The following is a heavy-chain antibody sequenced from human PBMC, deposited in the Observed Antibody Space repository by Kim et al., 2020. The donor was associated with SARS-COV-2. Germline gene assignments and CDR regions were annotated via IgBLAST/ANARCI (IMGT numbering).Heavy chain of an antibody. CDR2: IYSGGDT. CDR1: GFTVSSNY. Sequence: GGSLRLSCAVSGFTVSSNYMTWVRQAPGKGLEWVSVIYSGGDTYYADSVKGHFTISRDNSKNTVFLQMNSLRAEDTAVYYCARLGPGAPNWFDPWGQGTLATASS. J-gene: IGHJ5*02. D-gene: IGHD2-8*01. CDR3: ARLGPGAPNWFDP. V-gene: IGHV3-53*01.